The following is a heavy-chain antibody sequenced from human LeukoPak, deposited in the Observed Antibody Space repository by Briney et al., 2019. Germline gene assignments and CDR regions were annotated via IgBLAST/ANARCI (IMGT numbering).Heavy chain of an antibody. CDR2: INHSGST. V-gene: IGHV4-34*01. CDR3: ARGTGYYDSSGYYYY. D-gene: IGHD3-22*01. J-gene: IGHJ4*02. CDR1: GGSFTGYY. Sequence: PSETLSRTCAVYGGSFTGYYWSWIRQPPGKGLEWIGEINHSGSTNYNPSLKSRVTISVDTSKNQFSLKLSSVTAADTAVYYCARGTGYYDSSGYYYYWGQGTLVTVSS.